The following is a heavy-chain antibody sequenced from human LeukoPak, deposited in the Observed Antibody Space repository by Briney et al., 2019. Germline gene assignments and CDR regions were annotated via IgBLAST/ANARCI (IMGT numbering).Heavy chain of an antibody. D-gene: IGHD2-2*01. CDR2: INQDESKK. J-gene: IGHJ4*02. V-gene: IGHV3-7*01. CDR1: GFTVSSNY. Sequence: PGGSLRLSCAASGFTVSSNYMSWVRQAPGKGLEWVANINQDESKKYYVDSVKGRFTISRDNAKNSLYLQMSSLRAEDTAVYYCARDHAYRTDYWGQGTLVTVSS. CDR3: ARDHAYRTDY.